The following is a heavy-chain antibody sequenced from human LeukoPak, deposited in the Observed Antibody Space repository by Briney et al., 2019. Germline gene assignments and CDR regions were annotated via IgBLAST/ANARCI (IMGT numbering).Heavy chain of an antibody. CDR3: VDGGRFDY. CDR2: ISHDGSTK. J-gene: IGHJ4*02. Sequence: GGSLRLSCAASGFTFSGYEMNWVRQAPGKGLEWVALISHDGSTKYYADSVKGRFTISRDNSKNTLYLQVNSLGAEDTAVYYCVDGGRFDYWGQGTLVTVS. V-gene: IGHV3-30*03. CDR1: GFTFSGYE. D-gene: IGHD4-23*01.